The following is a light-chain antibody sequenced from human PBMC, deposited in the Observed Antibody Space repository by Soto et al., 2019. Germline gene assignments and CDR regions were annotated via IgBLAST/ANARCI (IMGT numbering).Light chain of an antibody. Sequence: QSALTQPPSASGSPGQSVTISCTGTSRDVGAYNYVSWYQLHPAKAPKVIIYDVSKRPSGVPDRFSGSKSGNTAFLTVSGIQAEDEADYYCGSHAGSSAVFGGGTKLTVL. CDR2: DVS. CDR3: GSHAGSSAV. CDR1: SRDVGAYNY. V-gene: IGLV2-8*01. J-gene: IGLJ2*01.